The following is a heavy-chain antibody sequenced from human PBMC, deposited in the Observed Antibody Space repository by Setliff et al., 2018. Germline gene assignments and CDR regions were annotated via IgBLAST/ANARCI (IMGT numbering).Heavy chain of an antibody. D-gene: IGHD6-13*01. J-gene: IGHJ4*02. Sequence: PSETLSLTCAVYGGSFSGYYWGWIRQPPGKGLEWVSAISGSAGSTYYADSVKGRFTISRDNSKNTLYLQMNSLRVEDTAVYYCAKSHSSWPIFIDYWGQGTLVTVSS. CDR3: AKSHSSWPIFIDY. CDR2: ISGSAGST. V-gene: IGHV3-23*01. CDR1: GGSFSGYY.